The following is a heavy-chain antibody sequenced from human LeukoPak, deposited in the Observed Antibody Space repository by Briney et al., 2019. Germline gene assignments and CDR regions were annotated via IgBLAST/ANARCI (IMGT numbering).Heavy chain of an antibody. CDR1: GFTFSNYA. J-gene: IGHJ4*02. D-gene: IGHD3-9*01. V-gene: IGHV3-23*01. CDR3: AKWEDYDVLTGYYVSDY. CDR2: ITGSGSGI. Sequence: GGSLRLSCAASGFTFSNYAMSWVRQAPGKGLEWVSAITGSGSGIYYADSMKSRFTISRDNSKSTLYLQINSLRAEDTAVYYCAKWEDYDVLTGYYVSDYWGQGTLVTVSS.